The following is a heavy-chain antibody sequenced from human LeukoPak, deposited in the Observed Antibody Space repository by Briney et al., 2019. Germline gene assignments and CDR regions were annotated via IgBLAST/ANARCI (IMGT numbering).Heavy chain of an antibody. D-gene: IGHD4-23*01. Sequence: GGSLRLSCAASGFTFSSYAMHWVRQAPGKGLEYVSAISSNGGSTHYANSVKGRFTISRDNSKNTLYLQMGSLRAEDMAVYYCAREGGGAEFDYWGQGTLVTVSS. V-gene: IGHV3-64*01. CDR3: AREGGGAEFDY. CDR1: GFTFSSYA. J-gene: IGHJ4*02. CDR2: ISSNGGST.